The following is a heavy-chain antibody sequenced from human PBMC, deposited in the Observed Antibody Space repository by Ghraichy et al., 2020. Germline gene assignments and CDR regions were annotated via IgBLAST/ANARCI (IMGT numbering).Heavy chain of an antibody. CDR3: ARVWSGYRNIDY. CDR2: IWNDGSNK. D-gene: IGHD3-3*01. Sequence: GGSLRLSCAASGFTFSSYGMHWVRQAPGKGLEWVAVIWNDGSNKYYADSVKGRFTISRDNSKNTLYLQMNSLRAEDTAVYYCARVWSGYRNIDYWGQATRVTVSS. V-gene: IGHV3-33*01. J-gene: IGHJ4*02. CDR1: GFTFSSYG.